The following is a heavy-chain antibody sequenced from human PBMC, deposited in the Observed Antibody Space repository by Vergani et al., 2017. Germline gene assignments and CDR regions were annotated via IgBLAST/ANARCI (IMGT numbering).Heavy chain of an antibody. V-gene: IGHV3-11*01. Sequence: QVQLVESGGGLVKPGGSLRLSCAASGFTFSDYYMSWIRQAPGKGLEWVSYISSSGSTIYYADSVTGRFTISRDNANKSLYLQMNSLRSEDTAVYYCARGRVGCSGGSCPVPADAFDIWGQGTMVTVS. J-gene: IGHJ3*02. D-gene: IGHD2-15*01. CDR2: ISSSGSTI. CDR1: GFTFSDYY. CDR3: ARGRVGCSGGSCPVPADAFDI.